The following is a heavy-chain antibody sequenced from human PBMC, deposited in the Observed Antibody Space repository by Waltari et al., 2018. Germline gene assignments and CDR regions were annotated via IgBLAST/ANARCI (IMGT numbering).Heavy chain of an antibody. D-gene: IGHD3-22*01. V-gene: IGHV1-69*15. J-gene: IGHJ4*02. CDR2: SIAIFGTA. CDR1: GGTFSSYA. CDR3: ARGGNYYDSSGYPFDY. Sequence: QVQLVQSGAEVKKPGSSVKVSCKASGGTFSSYAISWVRQAPGKGLEWMGRSIAIFGTANYAQKFQGRGTITADESTSTAYMELSSLRSEETAVYYCARGGNYYDSSGYPFDYWGQGTLVTVSS.